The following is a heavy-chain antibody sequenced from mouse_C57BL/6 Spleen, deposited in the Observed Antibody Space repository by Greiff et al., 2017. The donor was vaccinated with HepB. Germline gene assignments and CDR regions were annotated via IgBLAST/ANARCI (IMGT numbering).Heavy chain of an antibody. D-gene: IGHD1-1*01. Sequence: VQLQQSGPGLAKPSQTLSLTCSVTGYSITSDYWNWIRKFPGNKLEYMGYISYSGSTYYNPSLKNRISITRDTSKNQDYLQLNSLTTEDTATYYCARLITTVVADWYFDVWGTGTTVTVSS. CDR2: ISYSGST. CDR3: ARLITTVVADWYFDV. CDR1: GYSITSDY. V-gene: IGHV3-8*01. J-gene: IGHJ1*03.